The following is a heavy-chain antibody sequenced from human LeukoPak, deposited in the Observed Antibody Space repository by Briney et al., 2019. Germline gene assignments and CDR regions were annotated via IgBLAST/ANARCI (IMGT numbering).Heavy chain of an antibody. Sequence: PSETLSLTCTVSGGSISGYYWSWIRQPPGKGLEWIGYIYYSGSTNYNPSLKSRVSISADTSKNQFTLKLSSVTAADTAVYYCARTAFLYYGSGSYYNWFDPWGQGTLVTVSS. CDR2: IYYSGST. CDR3: ARTAFLYYGSGSYYNWFDP. J-gene: IGHJ5*02. CDR1: GGSISGYY. V-gene: IGHV4-59*01. D-gene: IGHD3-10*01.